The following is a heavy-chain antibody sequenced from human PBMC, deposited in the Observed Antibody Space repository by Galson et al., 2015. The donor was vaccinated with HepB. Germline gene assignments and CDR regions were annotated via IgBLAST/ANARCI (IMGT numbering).Heavy chain of an antibody. CDR3: ARDKGARYDILTGIPHY. CDR2: INAGNGNT. J-gene: IGHJ4*02. V-gene: IGHV1-3*01. D-gene: IGHD3-9*01. CDR1: GYTFTSYA. Sequence: SVKVSCKASGYTFTSYAMHWVRQAPGQRLEWMGWINAGNGNTKYSQKFQGRVTITRDTSASTAYMELSSLRSEDTAVYYCARDKGARYDILTGIPHYWGQGTLVTVSS.